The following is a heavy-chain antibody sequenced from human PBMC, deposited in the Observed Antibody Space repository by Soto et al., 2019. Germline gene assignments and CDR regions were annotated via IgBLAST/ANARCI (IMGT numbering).Heavy chain of an antibody. J-gene: IGHJ4*02. D-gene: IGHD2-8*02. V-gene: IGHV4-59*01. CDR1: ADSIDKYY. CDR3: ASVTGATVNY. CDR2: VYNSGGT. Sequence: SETLSLTCTVSADSIDKYYWNWIRQTPGKGLEWLGCVYNSGGTNYSPSLEGRLTISRDTSNNQFFLKLNSVTAADTAVYYCASVTGATVNYWGQGTLVTVSS.